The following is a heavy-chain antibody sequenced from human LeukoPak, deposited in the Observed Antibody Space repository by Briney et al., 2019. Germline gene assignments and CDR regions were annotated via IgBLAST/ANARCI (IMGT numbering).Heavy chain of an antibody. CDR2: IYPGDSDT. CDR3: ARLIWSPSEYSSSVYFQH. D-gene: IGHD6-6*01. J-gene: IGHJ1*01. CDR1: GYSFTTYW. V-gene: IGHV5-51*01. Sequence: LGESLKISCKGSGYSFTTYWIGWVRQMPGKGLEWMGIIYPGDSDTRYSPSFQGQVTISAVNSISTAYLQWSSLKASDTAMYYCARLIWSPSEYSSSVYFQHWGQGTLVTVSS.